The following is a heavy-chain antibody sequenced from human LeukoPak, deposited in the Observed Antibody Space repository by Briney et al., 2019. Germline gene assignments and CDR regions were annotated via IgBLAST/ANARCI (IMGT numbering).Heavy chain of an antibody. V-gene: IGHV3-15*01. CDR1: GFTFSNPW. D-gene: IGHD4-17*01. CDR3: TTHGDYEGLSDY. J-gene: IGHJ4*02. Sequence: GGSLRLSCAASGFTFSNPWMSWVRQAPGKGLEWVGRIKSITDGGTTEYAAAVQGRFTISRDDSKNTLYLQMNSLKTEDTAVYYCTTHGDYEGLSDYWGQGTLVTVSS. CDR2: IKSITDGGTT.